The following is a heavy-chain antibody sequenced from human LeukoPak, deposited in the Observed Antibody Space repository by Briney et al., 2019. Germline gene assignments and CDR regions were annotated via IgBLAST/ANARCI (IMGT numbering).Heavy chain of an antibody. V-gene: IGHV1-18*01. J-gene: IGHJ5*02. CDR2: ISAYNGNT. CDR1: GYTFTSYG. CDR3: ARDTYYYGSGSYFWFDP. D-gene: IGHD3-10*01. Sequence: GASVKVSCKASGYTFTSYGISWVRQAPGQGLEWMGWISAYNGNTNYAQKLQGRVTMTTDTSTSTAYMELRSLRSDDTAVYYCARDTYYYGSGSYFWFDPWGQETLVTVSS.